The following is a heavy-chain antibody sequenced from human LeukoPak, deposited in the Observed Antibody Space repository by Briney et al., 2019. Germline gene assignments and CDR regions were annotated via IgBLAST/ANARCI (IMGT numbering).Heavy chain of an antibody. D-gene: IGHD6-19*01. Sequence: SETLSLSCTVSGGSLTSFYWSCIRQPPGKGLEWIGYIYYSGSTNYNPSLKSRVTISVDTSKNQFSLKLSSVTAADTAVYYCARDSSGLNWFDHWGQGTLVTVSS. V-gene: IGHV4-59*01. CDR1: GGSLTSFY. CDR3: ARDSSGLNWFDH. CDR2: IYYSGST. J-gene: IGHJ5*02.